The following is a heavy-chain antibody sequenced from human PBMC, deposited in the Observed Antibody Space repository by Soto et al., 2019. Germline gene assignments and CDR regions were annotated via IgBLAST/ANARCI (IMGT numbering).Heavy chain of an antibody. CDR3: ARRSHIVVDPT. J-gene: IGHJ4*02. Sequence: TLSLTCIVSGASFSDANYYWVWIRQPPGEGLEWIGSFYYDGRTYYNASLKSRVTISVDTSKNHFSLMLTSVTAADTAVYYCARRSHIVVDPTWGQGTLVTVS. V-gene: IGHV4-39*02. D-gene: IGHD2-21*01. CDR1: GASFSDANYY. CDR2: FYYDGRT.